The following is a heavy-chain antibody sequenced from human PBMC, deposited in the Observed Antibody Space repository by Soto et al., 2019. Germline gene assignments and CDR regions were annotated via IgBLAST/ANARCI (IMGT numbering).Heavy chain of an antibody. D-gene: IGHD2-2*01. J-gene: IGHJ6*02. CDR1: GGTFSSYA. V-gene: IGHV1-69*13. CDR3: ARAGIVVVPAAMENYGMDV. Sequence: ASVKVSCKASGGTFSSYAISWVRQAPGQGLEWMGGIIPIFGTANYAQKFQGRGTITADESTSTAYMELSSLRSEDTAVYYCARAGIVVVPAAMENYGMDVWGQGTTVTVSS. CDR2: IIPIFGTA.